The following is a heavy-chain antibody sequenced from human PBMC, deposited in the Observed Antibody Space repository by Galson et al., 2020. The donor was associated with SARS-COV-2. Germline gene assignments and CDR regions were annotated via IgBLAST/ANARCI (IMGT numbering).Heavy chain of an antibody. D-gene: IGHD6-19*01. V-gene: IGHV4-59*11. CDR2: IYNSGNT. Sequence: SETLSLTCTVSGGSISSHYWSWIRQSPGQGLEWIGCIYNSGNTDYNPSLKSRVTISIDTSKNQFSLKVSSVTAADTAVYYCSRAAVAGPFDYWGQGTLVTVSS. J-gene: IGHJ4*02. CDR1: GGSISSHY. CDR3: SRAAVAGPFDY.